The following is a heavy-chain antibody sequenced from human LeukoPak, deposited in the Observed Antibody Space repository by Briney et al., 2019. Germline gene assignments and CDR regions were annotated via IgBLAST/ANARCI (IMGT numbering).Heavy chain of an antibody. J-gene: IGHJ5*02. Sequence: QPRRSLRLSCAASGFTFSSYGMHWVRQAPGKRLEWVAVIWYDGSNKYYADSVKGRFTISRDNSKNTLYLQMNSLRAEDTAVYYCARENSGWFDPWGQGTLVTVSS. D-gene: IGHD4-23*01. CDR1: GFTFSSYG. V-gene: IGHV3-33*01. CDR3: ARENSGWFDP. CDR2: IWYDGSNK.